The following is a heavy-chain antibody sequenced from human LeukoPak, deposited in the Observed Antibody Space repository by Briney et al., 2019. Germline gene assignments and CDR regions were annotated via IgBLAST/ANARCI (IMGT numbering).Heavy chain of an antibody. CDR3: ANSLGDPGSSGWSYEEGAFDY. J-gene: IGHJ4*02. Sequence: GGSLRLSCAASGFTFSSYGMHWVRQAPGKGLEWVAFIRYDGSNKYYADSVKGRFTISRDNSKNTLYLQMNSLRAEDTAVYYCANSLGDPGSSGWSYEEGAFDYWGQGTLVTVSS. CDR1: GFTFSSYG. V-gene: IGHV3-30*02. D-gene: IGHD6-19*01. CDR2: IRYDGSNK.